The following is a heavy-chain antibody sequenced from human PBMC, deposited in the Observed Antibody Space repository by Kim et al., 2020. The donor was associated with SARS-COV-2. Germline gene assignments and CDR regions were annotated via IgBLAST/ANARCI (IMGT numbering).Heavy chain of an antibody. CDR2: IYPGDSDT. D-gene: IGHD2-15*01. V-gene: IGHV5-51*01. Sequence: GESLKISCKGSGYSFTSYWIGWVRQMPGKGLEWMGIIYPGDSDTRYSPSFQGQVTISADKSISTAYLQGSSLKASDTAMYYCARAVVVAATLRGVRFDPWGQGTLVTVSS. CDR3: ARAVVVAATLRGVRFDP. CDR1: GYSFTSYW. J-gene: IGHJ5*02.